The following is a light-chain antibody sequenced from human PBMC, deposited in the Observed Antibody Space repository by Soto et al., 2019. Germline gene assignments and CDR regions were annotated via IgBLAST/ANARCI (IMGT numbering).Light chain of an antibody. Sequence: EIVLTQSPGTLSLSPGERATLSCRASQSVSSSYLAWYQQKPGQAPRLLIYDASRATGIPDRFSGSGSGTDFTLTITRLEPEDFAVYYCQQYGSSPGTFGQGTKVEIK. CDR2: DAS. J-gene: IGKJ1*01. CDR3: QQYGSSPGT. V-gene: IGKV3-20*01. CDR1: QSVSSSY.